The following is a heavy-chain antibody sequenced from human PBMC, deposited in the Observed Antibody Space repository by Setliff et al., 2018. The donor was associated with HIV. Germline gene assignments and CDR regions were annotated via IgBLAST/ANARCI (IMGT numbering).Heavy chain of an antibody. CDR2: IYHSGST. Sequence: PSETLSLTCAVYGGSFNDYYWTWIRQPPGKGLEWIGEIYHSGSTKYHASLKSRVTISIDTSKNQFSLKLSSVTAADTAVYYCASRWAAMWRGLFVGFENWGQGTLVTSPQ. J-gene: IGHJ4*02. D-gene: IGHD1-26*01. CDR3: ASRWAAMWRGLFVGFEN. CDR1: GGSFNDYY. V-gene: IGHV4-34*01.